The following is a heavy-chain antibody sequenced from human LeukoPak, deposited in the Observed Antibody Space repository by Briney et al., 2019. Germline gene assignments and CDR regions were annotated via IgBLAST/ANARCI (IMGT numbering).Heavy chain of an antibody. CDR2: ISSSSSYI. CDR3: AREYSSSPNYFDY. D-gene: IGHD6-6*01. Sequence: GGSLRLSCAASGFTFSSYSMNWVRQAPGKGLEWVSSISSSSSYIYYADLVKGRFTISRDNAKNSLYLQMNSLRAEDTAVYYCAREYSSSPNYFDYWGQGTLVTVSS. V-gene: IGHV3-21*01. J-gene: IGHJ4*02. CDR1: GFTFSSYS.